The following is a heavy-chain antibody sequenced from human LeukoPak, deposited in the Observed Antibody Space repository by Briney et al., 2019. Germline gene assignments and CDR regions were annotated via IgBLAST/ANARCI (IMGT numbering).Heavy chain of an antibody. D-gene: IGHD4-17*01. Sequence: PGGSLRLSCAASGFILDDYDMNWVRQAPGKGLEWVSGINWNGGSTGYVDSVKGRFTISRDNAKNSLYLQMNSLRAEDTALYYCAATATTVTPLDYWGQGTLVTVSS. CDR2: INWNGGST. V-gene: IGHV3-20*04. J-gene: IGHJ4*02. CDR3: AATATTVTPLDY. CDR1: GFILDDYD.